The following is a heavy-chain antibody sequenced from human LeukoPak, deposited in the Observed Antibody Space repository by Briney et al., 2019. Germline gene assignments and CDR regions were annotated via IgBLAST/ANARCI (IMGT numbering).Heavy chain of an antibody. J-gene: IGHJ4*02. CDR3: PRCPKSYYDNRGYYYDAQIDY. CDR2: IIPILGII. D-gene: IGHD3-22*01. V-gene: IGHV1-69*04. CDR1: GGTFSSSA. Sequence: SVKVSCKASGGTFSSSAISWVRQAPGPGLEWMGRIIPILGIINYAQKFQGRVTITADKSTSTAYIELSSLRSEDTAVYYYPRCPKSYYDNRGYYYDAQIDYWGQGTLVTVSS.